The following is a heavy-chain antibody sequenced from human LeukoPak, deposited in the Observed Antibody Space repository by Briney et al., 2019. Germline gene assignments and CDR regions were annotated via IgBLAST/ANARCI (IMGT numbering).Heavy chain of an antibody. D-gene: IGHD1-26*01. Sequence: SETLSLTCTVSGGSLSSSSYYWGWIRQPPGKGLEWIGNIYYSGSTYYNPSLKSRVTISVDTSKNQFSLKLSSVTAADTAVYYCARRSGSYLGTYNWFDPWGQGTLVTVSS. CDR1: GGSLSSSSYY. CDR3: ARRSGSYLGTYNWFDP. CDR2: IYYSGST. V-gene: IGHV4-39*01. J-gene: IGHJ5*02.